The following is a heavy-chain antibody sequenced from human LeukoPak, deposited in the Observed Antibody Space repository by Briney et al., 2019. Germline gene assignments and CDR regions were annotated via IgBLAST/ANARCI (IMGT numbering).Heavy chain of an antibody. CDR3: ARDPDFSAFDI. CDR1: GFTFSSYA. CDR2: ISGSGGST. V-gene: IGHV3-23*01. D-gene: IGHD4-11*01. Sequence: GGSLRLSCAASGFTFSSYAMSWVRQAPGKGLEWVSAISGSGGSTYYVDSVKGRFTISRDNFKNTLYLQMNSLRAEDTAVYHCARDPDFSAFDIWGQGTLVTVSS. J-gene: IGHJ3*02.